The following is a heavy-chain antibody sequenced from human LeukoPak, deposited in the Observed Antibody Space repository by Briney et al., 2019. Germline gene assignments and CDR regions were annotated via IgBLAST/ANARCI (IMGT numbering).Heavy chain of an antibody. D-gene: IGHD5-18*01. CDR2: ISASGGST. J-gene: IGHJ6*03. CDR1: GFTFSNYW. Sequence: PGGSLRLSCAASGFTFSNYWLSWVRHAPGKGLERVASISASGGSTGYADSVKGRFTISRDNAKNSLYLQMNSLRAEDTALYYCARVGTDTAMVDYLDVWGKGTTVTVSS. V-gene: IGHV3-20*04. CDR3: ARVGTDTAMVDYLDV.